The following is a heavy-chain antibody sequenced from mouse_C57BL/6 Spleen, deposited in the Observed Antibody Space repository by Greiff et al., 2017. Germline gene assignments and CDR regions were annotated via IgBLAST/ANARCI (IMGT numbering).Heavy chain of an antibody. CDR2: INPNNGGT. CDR3: ARRDGNYVHWYFDV. V-gene: IGHV1-18*01. CDR1: GYTFTDYN. Sequence: EVQLQQSGPELVKPGASVKIPCKASGYTFTDYNMDWVKQSHGKSLEWIGDINPNNGGTIYNQKFKGKATLTVDKSSSTAYMELRSLTSEDTAVDYCARRDGNYVHWYFDVWGTGTTVTVSS. J-gene: IGHJ1*03. D-gene: IGHD2-1*01.